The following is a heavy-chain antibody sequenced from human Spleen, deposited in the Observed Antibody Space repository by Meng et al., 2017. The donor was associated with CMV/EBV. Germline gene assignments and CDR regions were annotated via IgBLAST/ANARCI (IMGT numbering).Heavy chain of an antibody. CDR2: ISGSGDST. V-gene: IGHV3-23*01. D-gene: IGHD2-2*01. Sequence: FSNYAMSWVRQAPGKGLEWVSVISGSGDSTYYADSVKGRFTISRDNSKSTLYLQVNSLRAGDTAVYYCARPHLGYCSSTSCYNYVDDWGQGTLVTVSS. CDR1: FSNYA. J-gene: IGHJ4*02. CDR3: ARPHLGYCSSTSCYNYVDD.